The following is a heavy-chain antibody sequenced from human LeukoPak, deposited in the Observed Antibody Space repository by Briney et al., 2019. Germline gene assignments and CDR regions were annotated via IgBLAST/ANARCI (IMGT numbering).Heavy chain of an antibody. V-gene: IGHV4-34*01. Sequence: SETLSLTCAVYGGSFSGYYWSWIRQPPGKGLEWIGEINHSGSINYNPSLKSRVTISVDTSKNQFSLKLSSVTAADTAVYYCARGIITMVRGVIIGYYYYGMDVWAKGPRSPSP. CDR2: INHSGSI. J-gene: IGHJ6*02. CDR1: GGSFSGYY. CDR3: ARGIITMVRGVIIGYYYYGMDV. D-gene: IGHD3-10*01.